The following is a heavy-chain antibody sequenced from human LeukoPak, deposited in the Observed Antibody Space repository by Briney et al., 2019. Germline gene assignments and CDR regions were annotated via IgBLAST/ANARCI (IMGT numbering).Heavy chain of an antibody. D-gene: IGHD2-8*01. CDR2: ISYDGSNK. J-gene: IGHJ4*02. V-gene: IGHV3-30*04. Sequence: GRSLRLSCAASGFTFSSYAMHWVRQAPGKWLEWVAVISYDGSNKYYADSVKGRFTISRDNSKNTLYLQMNSLRAEDTAVYYCARVGFVLMVYAYFDYWGQGTLVTVSS. CDR3: ARVGFVLMVYAYFDY. CDR1: GFTFSSYA.